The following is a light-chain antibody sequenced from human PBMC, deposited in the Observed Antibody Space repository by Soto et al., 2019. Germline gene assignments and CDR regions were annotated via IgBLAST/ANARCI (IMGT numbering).Light chain of an antibody. J-gene: IGLJ7*01. V-gene: IGLV2-14*03. CDR2: EVT. Sequence: QSALTQPASVSGSPGQSISISCTGTSSDVGGYTYVSWYQQHPGEAPKLLIYEVTNRPSGVSDRFSGSKSGNTASLTISGLQAEDEADYYCSSYTTRGTLVFGGATKLTVL. CDR1: SSDVGGYTY. CDR3: SSYTTRGTLV.